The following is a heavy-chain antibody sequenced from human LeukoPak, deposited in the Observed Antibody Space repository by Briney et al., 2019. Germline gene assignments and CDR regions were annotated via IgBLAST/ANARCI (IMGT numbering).Heavy chain of an antibody. D-gene: IGHD3-10*01. CDR2: IGTAGDT. CDR1: GFTFSSYD. J-gene: IGHJ4*02. CDR3: ARDSRGSGSYDYYFDY. Sequence: GGSLRLSCAASGFTFSSYDMHWVRQATGKGLEWVPAIGTAGDTYYPGSVKGRFTISRENAKNSLYLQMNSLRAGDTAVYYCARDSRGSGSYDYYFDYWGQGTLVTVSS. V-gene: IGHV3-13*01.